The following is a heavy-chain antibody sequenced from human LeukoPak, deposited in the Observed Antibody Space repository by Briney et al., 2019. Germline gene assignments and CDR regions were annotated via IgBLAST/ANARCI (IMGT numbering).Heavy chain of an antibody. CDR2: IHTSGGG. CDR3: ARLGSYHDF. CDR1: GASISNYY. D-gene: IGHD1-26*01. V-gene: IGHV4-4*09. Sequence: SETLSLTCTVSGASISNYYWSWIRQTPEKGLEWMGHIHTSGGGSYYPSLKSRLTMAIDTSRSQLSLKLPSVTAADTAVYFCARLGSYHDFWGQGALVTVSS. J-gene: IGHJ4*02.